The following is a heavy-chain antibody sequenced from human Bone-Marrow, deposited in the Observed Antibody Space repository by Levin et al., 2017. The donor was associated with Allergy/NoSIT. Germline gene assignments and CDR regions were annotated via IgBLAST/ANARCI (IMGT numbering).Heavy chain of an antibody. CDR2: IIPMPGIT. D-gene: IGHD3-22*01. Sequence: ASVKVSCKASGGSFSSYPINWVRQAPGQGLEWMGRIIPMPGITNYTQNFQERVTITADRSTSTAYLELSSLRSEDTAVYYCARAFYYDSSGNYRSAFDLWGQGTRVTVSS. CDR3: ARAFYYDSSGNYRSAFDL. CDR1: GGSFSSYP. J-gene: IGHJ3*01. V-gene: IGHV1-69*04.